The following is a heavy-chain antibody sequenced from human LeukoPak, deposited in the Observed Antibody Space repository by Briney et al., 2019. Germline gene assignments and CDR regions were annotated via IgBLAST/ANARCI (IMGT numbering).Heavy chain of an antibody. Sequence: GASVKVSCKASGGTFSSYAISWVRRAPGQGLEWMGGIIPIFGTANYAQKFQGRVTITADESTSTAYMELSSLRSEDTAVYYCARVRDCSSTSCYQRFYYYYGMDVWGQGTTVTVSS. V-gene: IGHV1-69*13. D-gene: IGHD2-2*01. CDR3: ARVRDCSSTSCYQRFYYYYGMDV. J-gene: IGHJ6*02. CDR2: IIPIFGTA. CDR1: GGTFSSYA.